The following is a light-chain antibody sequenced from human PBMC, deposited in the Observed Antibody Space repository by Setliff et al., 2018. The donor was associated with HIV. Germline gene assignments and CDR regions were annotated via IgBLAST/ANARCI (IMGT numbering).Light chain of an antibody. CDR2: EGS. CDR3: CSCAGSRFVI. J-gene: IGLJ2*01. Sequence: QSVLTQPASVSGSPGQSITISCTGTSSDVGTYNLVSWYQQHPGKAPKLMIYEGSKRPSGVSNRFSGSKSGNTASLTISGPQAEDEADYYCCSCAGSRFVIFGGGTK. V-gene: IGLV2-23*01. CDR1: SSDVGTYNL.